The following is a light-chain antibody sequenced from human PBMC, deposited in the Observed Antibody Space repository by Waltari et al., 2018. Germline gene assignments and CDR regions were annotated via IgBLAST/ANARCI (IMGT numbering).Light chain of an antibody. J-gene: IGKJ3*01. CDR3: QQAKSFPLT. CDR1: QGISSS. CDR2: AAS. V-gene: IGKV1-12*01. Sequence: IQMTQSTSSVSASVGDRVTITCRASQGISSSLAWYRQKPGNVPTRLIYAASSLQSGVPSRFSGSGSGTDFTLTISSLQPEDSATYYCQQAKSFPLTFGPGTKVDIK.